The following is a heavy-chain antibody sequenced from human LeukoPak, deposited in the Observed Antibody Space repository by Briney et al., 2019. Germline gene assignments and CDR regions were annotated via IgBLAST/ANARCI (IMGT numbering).Heavy chain of an antibody. D-gene: IGHD6-13*01. CDR3: ASRPYSSSWYFDY. Sequence: GGSLRLSCAASGFTFSDYYMSWIRQAPGKGLEWVSYISSSGSTIYYADSVKGRFTISRDNAKNSLYLQMNSLRAEDTAVCYCASRPYSSSWYFDYWGQGTLVTVSS. CDR1: GFTFSDYY. J-gene: IGHJ4*02. CDR2: ISSSGSTI. V-gene: IGHV3-11*01.